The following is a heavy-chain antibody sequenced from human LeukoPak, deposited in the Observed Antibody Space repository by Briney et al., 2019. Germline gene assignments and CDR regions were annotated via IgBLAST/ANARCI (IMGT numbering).Heavy chain of an antibody. D-gene: IGHD6-13*01. CDR1: GFTFSDYY. CDR3: ARASQQQRYAFDI. J-gene: IGHJ3*02. Sequence: SGGSLRLSCAASGFTFSDYYMSWIRQAPGKGLEWVSYISSSGSTIYYADSVKGRFTISRDNSKNTLYLQMGSLRAEDMAVYYCARASQQQRYAFDIWGQGTMVTVSS. V-gene: IGHV3-11*04. CDR2: ISSSGSTI.